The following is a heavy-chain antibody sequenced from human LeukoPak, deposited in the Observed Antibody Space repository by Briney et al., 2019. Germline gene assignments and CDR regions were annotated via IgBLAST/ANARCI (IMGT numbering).Heavy chain of an antibody. CDR3: AKDNRRHYTSGPNPDSLH. CDR2: ISWNSDSI. CDR1: GFIFNNYA. Sequence: HPGRSLRLSCAGSGFIFNNYAMHWVRQPPGKGLEWVSGISWNSDSIDYADSVKGRFTISRDNAKNSLYLQMNSLRVEDTAFYYCAKDNRRHYTSGPNPDSLHWGQGALVTVSS. J-gene: IGHJ4*02. V-gene: IGHV3-9*01. D-gene: IGHD6-19*01.